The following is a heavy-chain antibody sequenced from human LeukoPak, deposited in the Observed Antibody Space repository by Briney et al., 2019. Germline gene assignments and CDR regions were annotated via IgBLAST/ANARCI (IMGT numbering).Heavy chain of an antibody. J-gene: IGHJ5*02. D-gene: IGHD2-15*01. Sequence: SVKVSCKASGGTFNSYAISWVRQAPGQGLEWMGGIIPIFGTANYAQKFQGRVTVTADKSTNTAYMELSSLRSQDTAVYYCAMYLGYCSGGSCPFDPWGQGTLVTVSS. CDR1: GGTFNSYA. CDR2: IIPIFGTA. CDR3: AMYLGYCSGGSCPFDP. V-gene: IGHV1-69*06.